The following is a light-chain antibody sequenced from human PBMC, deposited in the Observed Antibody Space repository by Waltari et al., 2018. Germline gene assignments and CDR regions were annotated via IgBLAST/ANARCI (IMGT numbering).Light chain of an antibody. CDR1: QRISSSN. V-gene: IGKV3-20*01. J-gene: IGKJ2*01. Sequence: ELVLTQSPCTLSLSPGGRATLPCRASQRISSSNLAGYQQKLGHTPRPLFYGASSRATGIPGRFSGSGSGTDFTLTITRLEPEYLAVYYCQQYDTAPRTFGQGTKLEIK. CDR3: QQYDTAPRT. CDR2: GAS.